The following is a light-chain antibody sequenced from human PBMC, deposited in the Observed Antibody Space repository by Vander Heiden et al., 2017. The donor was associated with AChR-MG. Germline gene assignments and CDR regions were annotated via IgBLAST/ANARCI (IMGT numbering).Light chain of an antibody. CDR2: DVS. V-gene: IGLV2-14*03. CDR3: SSYTSSSTLV. Sequence: QSALTQPASVSGSPGQSITISCTVTSSDVGAYNYVSWYQQHPGKAPKLMIYDVSNRPSGVSNRFSGSKSGNTASLTISGLRTEDEADYYCSSYTSSSTLVFGGGTNLAVL. J-gene: IGLJ2*01. CDR1: SSDVGAYNY.